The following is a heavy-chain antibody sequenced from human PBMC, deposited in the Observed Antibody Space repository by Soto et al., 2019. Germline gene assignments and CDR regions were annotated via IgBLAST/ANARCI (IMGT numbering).Heavy chain of an antibody. CDR2: IFYSGIT. CDR3: ARVGGAPLGAFDI. Sequence: SETLSLTCIVSGVSISSYYWTWIRQPPGKGLEWIGYIFYSGITKYNPSLQSRVTVSVDTSKNQFSLKVNSVTAADTAVYYCARVGGAPLGAFDIWGQGTMVTVPS. V-gene: IGHV4-59*01. D-gene: IGHD1-26*01. CDR1: GVSISSYY. J-gene: IGHJ3*02.